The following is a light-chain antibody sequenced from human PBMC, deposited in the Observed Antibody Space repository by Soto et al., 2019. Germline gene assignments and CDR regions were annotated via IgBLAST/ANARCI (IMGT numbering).Light chain of an antibody. J-gene: IGKJ2*01. Sequence: ETVLTQSPGTLSLSPGDRATLSCRASQSISSSYLAWYQQKPGQAPRLLIYGASSRATGIPVRFSGSGSGTDFTLTISRLEPEDFAVYYCHQYGTSPPRTFGQGTKLEIK. CDR2: GAS. CDR1: QSISSSY. V-gene: IGKV3-20*01. CDR3: HQYGTSPPRT.